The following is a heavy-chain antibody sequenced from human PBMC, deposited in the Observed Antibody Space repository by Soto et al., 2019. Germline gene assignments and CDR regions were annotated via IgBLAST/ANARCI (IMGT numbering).Heavy chain of an antibody. CDR3: ARHDCISSSCYYYYYYGMDV. V-gene: IGHV1-69*12. D-gene: IGHD2-2*01. J-gene: IGHJ6*02. CDR2: IIPIFGTV. CDR1: GGTFSSNA. Sequence: QVQLVQSGAEVKKPGSSVKVSCKASGGTFSSNAISWVRQAPGQGLEWMGGIIPIFGTVNYAQKFQGRVTITADESTSTAYMELSSLRSEDTAVYYCARHDCISSSCYYYYYYGMDVWGQGTTVTVSS.